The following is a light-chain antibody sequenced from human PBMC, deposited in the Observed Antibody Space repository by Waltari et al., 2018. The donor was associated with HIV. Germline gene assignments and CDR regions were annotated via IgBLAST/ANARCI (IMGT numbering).Light chain of an antibody. CDR1: QSVTSSY. J-gene: IGKJ5*01. CDR3: QHRSSWPIT. Sequence: EIVLTQSPGTLSLSPGDRATLSCRASQSVTSSYLAWYQQTPGQTPRLLIYGTSNRATGIPDRFSGSGSGTDFTLTISRLDPEDFAIYYCQHRSSWPITFGRGTRLEIK. V-gene: IGKV3D-20*02. CDR2: GTS.